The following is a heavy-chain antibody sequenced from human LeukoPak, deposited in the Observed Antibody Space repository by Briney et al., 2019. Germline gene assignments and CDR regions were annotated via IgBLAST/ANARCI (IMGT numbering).Heavy chain of an antibody. CDR2: IYTSGST. J-gene: IGHJ5*02. D-gene: IGHD6-13*01. V-gene: IGHV4-38-2*02. CDR3: ARVTGRVGIAAAGKDWFDP. CDR1: GYSISSGYY. Sequence: SETLSLTCTVSGYSISSGYYWGWIRQPPGKGLEWIGRIYTSGSTNYNPSLKSRVTMSVDTSKNQFSLKLSSVTAADTAVYYCARVTGRVGIAAAGKDWFDPWGQGTLVTVSS.